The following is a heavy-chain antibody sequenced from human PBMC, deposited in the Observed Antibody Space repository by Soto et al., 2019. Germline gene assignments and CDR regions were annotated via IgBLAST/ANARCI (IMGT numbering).Heavy chain of an antibody. CDR3: AREREMATTSDYYYGMDV. D-gene: IGHD5-12*01. J-gene: IGHJ6*02. CDR1: GYTFTDYY. V-gene: IGHV1-2*02. Sequence: ASVKVSCKASGYTFTDYYMHWVRQAPGQGLEWMGWINPNSGGTNYAQKFQGRVTMTRDTSISTAYMELSRLRSDDTAVYYCAREREMATTSDYYYGMDVWGQGTTVTVSS. CDR2: INPNSGGT.